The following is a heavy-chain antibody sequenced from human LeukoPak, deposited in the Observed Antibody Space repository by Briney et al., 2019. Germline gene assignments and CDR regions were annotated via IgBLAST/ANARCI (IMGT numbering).Heavy chain of an antibody. CDR2: IYYSGST. CDR1: GGSISSGGYY. V-gene: IGHV4-31*03. Sequence: SETPSLTCTVSGGSISSGGYYWSWIRQHPGKGLEWIGYIYYSGSTYYNPSLKSRVTISVDTSKNQFSLKLSSVTAADTAVYYCARNPRITITTNYFDPWGQGTLVTVSS. J-gene: IGHJ5*02. D-gene: IGHD3-10*01. CDR3: ARNPRITITTNYFDP.